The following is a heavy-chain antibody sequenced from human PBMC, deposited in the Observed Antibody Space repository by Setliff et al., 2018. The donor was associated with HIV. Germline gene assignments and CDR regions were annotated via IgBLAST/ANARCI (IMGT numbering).Heavy chain of an antibody. V-gene: IGHV3-30*04. J-gene: IGHJ4*02. D-gene: IGHD2-15*01. CDR1: GFTFNNYA. CDR2: ISFDGNNK. Sequence: SCAPSGFTFNNYAMYWVRQAPGKGLEWVAVISFDGNNKNYADSVKGRFTISRDNSKNTLYLQMNSLRSEDTAVYYCARDWLDYGILDHWGQGTLVTVSS. CDR3: ARDWLDYGILDH.